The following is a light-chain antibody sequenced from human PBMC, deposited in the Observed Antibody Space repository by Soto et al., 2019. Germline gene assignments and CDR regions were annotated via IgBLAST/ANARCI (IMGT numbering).Light chain of an antibody. CDR3: QQYNQALT. J-gene: IGKJ4*01. V-gene: IGKV1-39*01. CDR2: AAS. Sequence: DIQMTQSPSSLSASVGDRVTITCRASQSISSYLNWYQQKPGKAPKLLIYAASSLQSGVPSRFSGSGSGTEFTLTISSLQPDDFATYYCQQYNQALTFGGGTNVDIK. CDR1: QSISSY.